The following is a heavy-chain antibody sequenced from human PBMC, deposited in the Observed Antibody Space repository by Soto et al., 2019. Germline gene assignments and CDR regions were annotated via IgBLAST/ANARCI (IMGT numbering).Heavy chain of an antibody. CDR1: GYTFTSYG. D-gene: IGHD6-13*01. CDR2: ISAYNGNT. V-gene: IGHV1-18*04. CDR3: ARGSIAAAGTPNYFYYGIDV. Sequence: QVQLVQSRAEVKKPGASVKVSCKASGYTFTSYGISWVRQAPGQGLEWMGWISAYNGNTNYAQKLQGRVTMTTDTCTSTAYMELRSLRSDDTAVYYCARGSIAAAGTPNYFYYGIDVWGQGTTVTVSS. J-gene: IGHJ6*02.